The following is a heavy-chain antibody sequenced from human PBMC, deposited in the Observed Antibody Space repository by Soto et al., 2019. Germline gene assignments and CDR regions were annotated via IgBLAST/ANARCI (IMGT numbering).Heavy chain of an antibody. J-gene: IGHJ3*02. CDR1: GFTFSSYW. V-gene: IGHV3-74*01. D-gene: IGHD3-22*01. CDR2: INSDGSST. CDR3: ARGGNGGYYYDSSAVDI. Sequence: EVQLVESGGGLVQPGGSLRLSCAASGFTFSSYWMHWVRQAPGKGLVWVSRINSDGSSTSYADSVKGRFTISRDNAKNTLYRQMNSLRAEDTAVYYCARGGNGGYYYDSSAVDIWGQGTMVTVSS.